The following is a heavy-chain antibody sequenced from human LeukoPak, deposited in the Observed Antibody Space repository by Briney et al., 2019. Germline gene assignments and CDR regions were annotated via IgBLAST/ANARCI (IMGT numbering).Heavy chain of an antibody. CDR2: INYVGSI. CDR1: GGSFSGYY. CDR3: ARHRYDYVWGSYRDWGGSLNWFDP. V-gene: IGHV4-34*01. D-gene: IGHD3-16*02. J-gene: IGHJ5*02. Sequence: PSETLSLTCGVYGGSFSGYYWTWIRQSPARGLEWIGEINYVGSINYNPSLKNRVTISVDTSKSQFSLNLTSVTAADTAVYYCARHRYDYVWGSYRDWGGSLNWFDPWGQGTLVTVSS.